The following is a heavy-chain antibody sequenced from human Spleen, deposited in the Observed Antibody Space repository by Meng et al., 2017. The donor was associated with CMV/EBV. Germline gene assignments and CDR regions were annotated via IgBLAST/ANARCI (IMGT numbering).Heavy chain of an antibody. CDR3: ARQGLYSSSWRTAWFDP. CDR1: GYTFTAYH. V-gene: IGHV5-51*01. Sequence: KVSCKAAGYTFTAYHIHWVRQAPGQGFEWMGIIYPGDSDTRYSPSFQGQVTISADKSISTAYLQWSSLKASDTAMYYCARQGLYSSSWRTAWFDPWGQGTLVTVSS. J-gene: IGHJ5*02. CDR2: IYPGDSDT. D-gene: IGHD6-6*01.